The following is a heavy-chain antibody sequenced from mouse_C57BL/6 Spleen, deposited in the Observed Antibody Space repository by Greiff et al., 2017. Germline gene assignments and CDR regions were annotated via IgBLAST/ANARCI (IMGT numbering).Heavy chain of an antibody. D-gene: IGHD4-1*01. Sequence: EVQLVESGGDLVKPGGSLKLSCAASGFTFSSYGMSWVRQTPDKRLEWVATISSGGSYNYYPDSVKGRFPISRDNAKNTLYLQMSSRKSEDTAMYYCARHGDWDERDYWGQGTTLTVSS. V-gene: IGHV5-6*01. CDR2: ISSGGSYN. J-gene: IGHJ2*01. CDR3: ARHGDWDERDY. CDR1: GFTFSSYG.